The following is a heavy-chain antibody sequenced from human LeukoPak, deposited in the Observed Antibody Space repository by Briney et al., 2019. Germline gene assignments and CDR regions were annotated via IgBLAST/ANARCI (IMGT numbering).Heavy chain of an antibody. CDR2: MNPNSGNT. CDR3: ARGRAMVRGVIIREVNWFDP. V-gene: IGHV1-8*01. CDR1: GYTLTELS. J-gene: IGHJ5*02. D-gene: IGHD3-10*01. Sequence: ASVKVSCKVSGYTLTELSMHWVRQATGQGLEWMGWMNPNSGNTGYAQKFQGRVTMTRNTSISTAYMELSSLRSEDTAVYYCARGRAMVRGVIIREVNWFDPWGQGTLVTVSS.